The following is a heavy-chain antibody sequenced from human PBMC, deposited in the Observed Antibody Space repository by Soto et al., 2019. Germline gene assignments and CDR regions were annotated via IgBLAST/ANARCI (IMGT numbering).Heavy chain of an antibody. Sequence: QVQLVQSGAEVKTPGASVKVSCKASGYTFTSYAMHWVRQAPGQRLEWMGWINAGNGNTKYSQKFQGRVTITRDTSASTAYMELSSLRSEDTAVYYCARDHGVLRFLEWLPNYFDYWGQGTLVTVSS. CDR3: ARDHGVLRFLEWLPNYFDY. J-gene: IGHJ4*02. V-gene: IGHV1-3*01. CDR2: INAGNGNT. D-gene: IGHD3-3*01. CDR1: GYTFTSYA.